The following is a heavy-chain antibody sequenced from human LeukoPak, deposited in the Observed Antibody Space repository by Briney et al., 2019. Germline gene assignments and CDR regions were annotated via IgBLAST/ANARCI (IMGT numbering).Heavy chain of an antibody. CDR3: ARSSSQYYYGSGRNFDY. CDR2: ISAYNGNT. D-gene: IGHD3-10*01. J-gene: IGHJ4*02. V-gene: IGHV1-18*01. CDR1: GYTFTSYG. Sequence: ASVKVSCKASGYTFTSYGISWVRQAPGQGLEWMGWISAYNGNTNYAQKLQGRVTMTTDTSTSTAYMELRRLRSDDTAVYYCARSSSQYYYGSGRNFDYWGQGTLVTVSS.